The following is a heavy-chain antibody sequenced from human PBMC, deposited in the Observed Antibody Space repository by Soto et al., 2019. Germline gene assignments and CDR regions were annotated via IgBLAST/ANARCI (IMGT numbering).Heavy chain of an antibody. CDR1: GFSLSTSGVG. J-gene: IGHJ4*02. CDR3: TQILEGSPPRPSPPRGHRVAWGY. Sequence: QITLKESGPTLVKPTQTLTLTCTFSGFSLSTSGVGVGWIRQPPGKALEWLALIYWEDDKRYSPSLKSRLTITKDTSKNQVVLTMTNMDPVETPTYYGTQILEGSPPRPSPPRGHRVAWGYWGQGTLVTVSS. D-gene: IGHD2-15*01. V-gene: IGHV2-5*02. CDR2: IYWEDDK.